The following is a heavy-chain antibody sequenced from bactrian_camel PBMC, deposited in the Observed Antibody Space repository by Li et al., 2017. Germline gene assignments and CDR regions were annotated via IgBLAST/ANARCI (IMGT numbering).Heavy chain of an antibody. CDR3: AAKDGTRTCGGTWFRPNEWDY. CDR1: GYTFSRLR. CDR2: VNTGVGDYVT. Sequence: VQLVESGGGSVQAGGSLRLSCAASGYTFSRLRMGWFRQSPGKEREGIAAVNTGVGDYVTRYADFVKGRFTISQDNRANIMFLQMNTLKPEDTALYYCAAKDGTRTCGGTWFRPNEWDYWGQGTQVTVS. D-gene: IGHD6*01. V-gene: IGHV3S40*01. J-gene: IGHJ4*01.